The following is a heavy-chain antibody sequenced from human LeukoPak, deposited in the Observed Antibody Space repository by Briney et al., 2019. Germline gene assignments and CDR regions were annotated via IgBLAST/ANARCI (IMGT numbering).Heavy chain of an antibody. D-gene: IGHD2-21*02. V-gene: IGHV3-23*01. J-gene: IGHJ6*03. Sequence: GGSLRLSCAASGFTFSTYGMSWVRQAPGKGLEWVSAISGNGYYTYYADSVKGRFTISRDNSKNTLFLQMNSLRAEDTAVYFCAKLPQGGGDHYYIEVWGKGTTITVSS. CDR1: GFTFSTYG. CDR2: ISGNGYYT. CDR3: AKLPQGGGDHYYIEV.